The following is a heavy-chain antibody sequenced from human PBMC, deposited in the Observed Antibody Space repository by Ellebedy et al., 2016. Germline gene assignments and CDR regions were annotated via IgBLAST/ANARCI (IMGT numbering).Heavy chain of an antibody. CDR2: IKYDGSEK. D-gene: IGHD3-10*01. V-gene: IGHV3-7*03. J-gene: IGHJ4*02. CDR3: AKALIWFGELNSGGY. Sequence: GESLKISCAVSGFTFSTYWMTWVRQAPGKGLEWVAHIKYDGSEKYYMDSVKGRFTISRDNAKNSLYLQMNSLRAEDTAVYYCAKALIWFGELNSGGYWGQGTLVTVSS. CDR1: GFTFSTYW.